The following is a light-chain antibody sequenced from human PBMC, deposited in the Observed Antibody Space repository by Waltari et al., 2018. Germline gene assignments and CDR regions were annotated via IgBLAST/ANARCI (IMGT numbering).Light chain of an antibody. CDR1: QSVHRW. CDR3: QQYNTLWT. Sequence: DIQMTQSPSTLSASIGDTVTFTCRASQSVHRWVAWYQQKPGKAPQLLIYEASTLEFGVPSRFSGSGFGTAFTLTINSLQADDFATYYCQQYNTLWTFGQGTKVEIK. CDR2: EAS. J-gene: IGKJ1*01. V-gene: IGKV1-5*03.